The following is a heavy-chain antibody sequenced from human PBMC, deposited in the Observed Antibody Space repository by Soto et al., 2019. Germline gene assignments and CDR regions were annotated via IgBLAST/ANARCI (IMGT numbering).Heavy chain of an antibody. J-gene: IGHJ4*02. CDR2: ISGSGGST. V-gene: IGHV3-23*01. Sequence: EVQLLESGGGLVQPGGSLRLSCAASGFTFSSYAMSWVRQAPGKGLEWVSAISGSGGSTYYADSVKGRFTISRDNSKNTLYLQMNRLRAEDTAVYYCARGRSSWYTGYLDYWGQGTLVTVSS. CDR3: ARGRSSWYTGYLDY. D-gene: IGHD6-13*01. CDR1: GFTFSSYA.